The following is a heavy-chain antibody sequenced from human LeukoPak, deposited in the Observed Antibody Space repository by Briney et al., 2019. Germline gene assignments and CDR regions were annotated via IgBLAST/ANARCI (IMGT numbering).Heavy chain of an antibody. V-gene: IGHV4-30-4*01. CDR2: INHSGST. CDR1: GGSISNTDSY. Sequence: PSQTLSLTCTVSGGSISNTDSYWNWIRQPPGKGLEWIGEINHSGSTNYNPSLKSRVTISVDTSKNQFSLKLSSVTAADTAVYYCARPGRGMGRWFRDAFDIWGQGTMVTVSS. CDR3: ARPGRGMGRWFRDAFDI. J-gene: IGHJ3*02. D-gene: IGHD3-10*01.